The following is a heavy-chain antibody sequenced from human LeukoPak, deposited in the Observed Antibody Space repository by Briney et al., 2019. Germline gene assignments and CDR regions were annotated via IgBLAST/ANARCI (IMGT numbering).Heavy chain of an antibody. D-gene: IGHD4-17*01. CDR2: IYHSGST. CDR1: GYSISSGYY. CDR3: ARDQPDYGDYAGGA. Sequence: SETLSLTCAVSGYSISSGYYWGWIPQPPGKGLEWIGSIYHSGSTYYNPSLKSRVTISVDTSKNQFSLKLSSVTAADTAVYYCARDQPDYGDYAGGAWGQGTLVTVSS. V-gene: IGHV4-38-2*02. J-gene: IGHJ5*02.